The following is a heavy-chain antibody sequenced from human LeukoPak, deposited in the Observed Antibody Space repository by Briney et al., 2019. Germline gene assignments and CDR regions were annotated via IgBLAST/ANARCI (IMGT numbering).Heavy chain of an antibody. CDR1: GYTFTGYY. CDR3: AREGDYDPPGY. V-gene: IGHV1-2*02. D-gene: IGHD4-17*01. Sequence: ASVKVSCKASGYTFTGYYMHWVRQAPGQGLEWMGWINPNSGGTNYAQKFQGRVTMTRDTSTSTVYMELSSLRSEDTAVYYCAREGDYDPPGYWGQGTLVTVSS. J-gene: IGHJ4*02. CDR2: INPNSGGT.